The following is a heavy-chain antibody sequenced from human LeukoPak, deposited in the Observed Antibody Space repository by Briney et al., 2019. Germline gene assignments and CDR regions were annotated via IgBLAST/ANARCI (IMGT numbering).Heavy chain of an antibody. Sequence: SQTLSLTCAISGDSVSSNSAAWNWIRQSPSRGLEWLGRTYYRSKWYNDYAVSVKSRITINPDTSKNQFSLQLNSVTPEDTAVYYCARLFGRITMVREREGNDYWGQGTLVTVSS. J-gene: IGHJ4*02. CDR2: TYYRSKWYN. V-gene: IGHV6-1*01. D-gene: IGHD3-10*01. CDR1: GDSVSSNSAA. CDR3: ARLFGRITMVREREGNDY.